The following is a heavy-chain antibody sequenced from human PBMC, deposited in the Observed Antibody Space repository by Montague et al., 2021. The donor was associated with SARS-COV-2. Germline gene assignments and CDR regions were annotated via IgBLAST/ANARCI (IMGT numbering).Heavy chain of an antibody. CDR3: ASHPVWQQLCT. CDR1: GDSISDYY. Sequence: SETLSLTCTVSGDSISDYYWSWIRQPPGMGLEWIGYIFRSGATNYNPPLKSRVIISLDTSKSQFSLRLSSVTAADTATYYCASHPVWQQLCTWGQGTLVSVSS. CDR2: IFRSGAT. V-gene: IGHV4-59*01. J-gene: IGHJ4*02. D-gene: IGHD6-13*01.